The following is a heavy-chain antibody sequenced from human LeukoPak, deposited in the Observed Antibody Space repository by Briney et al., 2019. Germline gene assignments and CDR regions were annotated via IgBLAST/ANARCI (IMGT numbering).Heavy chain of an antibody. Sequence: GGSLRLSCAASGFTFDDYVMNWVRQAPGKGLEWVSGISWNSGTIGYADSVKGRFTISRDNAKNSLYLHMNSLRAEDTAVYYCARDIDYWGQGTLVTVSS. V-gene: IGHV3-9*01. CDR1: GFTFDDYV. J-gene: IGHJ4*02. CDR3: ARDIDY. CDR2: ISWNSGTI.